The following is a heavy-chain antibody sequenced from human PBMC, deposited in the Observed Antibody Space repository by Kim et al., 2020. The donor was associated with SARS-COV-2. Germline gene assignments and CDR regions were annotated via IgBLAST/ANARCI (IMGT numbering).Heavy chain of an antibody. CDR3: ARVGGFTVTTDHAFDI. D-gene: IGHD4-17*01. V-gene: IGHV1-69*13. Sequence: SVKVSCKASGGTFSSYAISWVRQAPGQGLEWMGGIIPIFGTANYAQKFQGRVTITADESTSTAYMELSSLRSEDTAVYYCARVGGFTVTTDHAFDIWGQGTMVTVSS. CDR2: IIPIFGTA. CDR1: GGTFSSYA. J-gene: IGHJ3*02.